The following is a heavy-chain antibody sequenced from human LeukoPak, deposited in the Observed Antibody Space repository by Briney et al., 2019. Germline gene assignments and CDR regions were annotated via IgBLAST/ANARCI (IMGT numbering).Heavy chain of an antibody. CDR1: GFTFSSYA. J-gene: IGHJ4*02. CDR3: ATRRRGADSDY. Sequence: GGSLRLSCAASGFTFSSYAMSCVRQSPGKGVDWVSAISGSGGSTYDADSVKGRFTIYRDNSKNTLYLQMNSLRAEDTAVYYCATRRRGADSDYWGQGTLVTVSS. D-gene: IGHD1-26*01. V-gene: IGHV3-23*01. CDR2: ISGSGGST.